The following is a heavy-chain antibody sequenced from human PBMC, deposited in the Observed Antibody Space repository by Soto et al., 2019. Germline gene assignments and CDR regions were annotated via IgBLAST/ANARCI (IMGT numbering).Heavy chain of an antibody. J-gene: IGHJ4*02. CDR1: GGTFSSYA. D-gene: IGHD6-13*01. CDR3: ARDEGYSSSWYGGFDY. Sequence: QVQLVQSGAEVKKPGSSVKVSCTASGGTFSSYAISWVRQAPGQGLEWMGGIIPIFGTANCAQKFQGRVTITADESTSTAYMELSSLRSEDTAVYYCARDEGYSSSWYGGFDYWGQGTLVTVSA. CDR2: IIPIFGTA. V-gene: IGHV1-69*01.